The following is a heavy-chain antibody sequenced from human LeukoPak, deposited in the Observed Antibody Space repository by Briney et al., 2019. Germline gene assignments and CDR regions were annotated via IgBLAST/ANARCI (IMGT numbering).Heavy chain of an antibody. J-gene: IGHJ4*02. D-gene: IGHD3-16*02. Sequence: GSLRLSCAASGFTFSSYGMHWVRQAPGKGLEWVAVISYDGSNKYYADSVKGRFTISRDNSKNTLYLQMNSLRAEDTVVYYCATDYVWGSYRSPPADYWGQGTLVTVSS. V-gene: IGHV3-30*03. CDR2: ISYDGSNK. CDR3: ATDYVWGSYRSPPADY. CDR1: GFTFSSYG.